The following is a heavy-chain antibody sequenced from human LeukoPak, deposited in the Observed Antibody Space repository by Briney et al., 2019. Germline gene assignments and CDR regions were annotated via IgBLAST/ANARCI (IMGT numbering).Heavy chain of an antibody. J-gene: IGHJ4*02. CDR1: GGTFSSYA. V-gene: IGHV1-69*01. Sequence: SVKVSCKASGGTFSSYAISWVRQAPGQGLEWMGGIIPIFGTANYAQKFQGRVTITADESTSTAYMELSSLRSEDTAVYYCASGSYYVSVRLGYWGQGTLVTVSS. CDR3: ASGSYYVSVRLGY. CDR2: IIPIFGTA. D-gene: IGHD1-26*01.